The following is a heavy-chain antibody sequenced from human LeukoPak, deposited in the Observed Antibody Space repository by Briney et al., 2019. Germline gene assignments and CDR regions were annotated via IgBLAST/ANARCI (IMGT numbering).Heavy chain of an antibody. CDR1: DGSISSKSYY. V-gene: IGHV4-39*07. Sequence: SETLSLTCTVSDGSISSKSYYWGWIRQPPGKGLEWIGSIYYSGSTYYNPSLKSRVTISADTSRNQFSLKLTSVTAADTAVYYCARDLDDYAWGSYRPHDGFDIWGQGTLVTVSS. CDR2: IYYSGST. D-gene: IGHD3-16*02. CDR3: ARDLDDYAWGSYRPHDGFDI. J-gene: IGHJ3*02.